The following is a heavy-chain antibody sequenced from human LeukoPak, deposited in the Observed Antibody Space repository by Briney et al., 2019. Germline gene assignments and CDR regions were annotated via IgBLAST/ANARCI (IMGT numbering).Heavy chain of an antibody. D-gene: IGHD5-18*01. CDR1: GFTFDDYG. Sequence: GGSLRLSCAASGFTFDDYGMSWVRQAPGKGLEWVSGINWNGGSTGYADSVKGRFTISRDNAKNSLYLQMNSLRAEDTAVYYCARAGYSYALDYYYMDVWGKGTTVTVSS. J-gene: IGHJ6*03. CDR2: INWNGGST. V-gene: IGHV3-20*04. CDR3: ARAGYSYALDYYYMDV.